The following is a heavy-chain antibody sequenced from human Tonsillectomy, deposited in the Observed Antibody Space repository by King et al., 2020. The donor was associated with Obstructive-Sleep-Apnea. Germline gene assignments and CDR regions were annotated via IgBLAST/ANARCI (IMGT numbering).Heavy chain of an antibody. CDR2: IDWDDDT. CDR3: ARIQGAFSYGLDV. Sequence: TLKESGPALVKPTQTLTLTCTFSGFSLSSSGMCVSWIRQPPGKALEWLARIDWDDDTYYSTSLKTRLTISKDTSKNQVVLTMTNMDPVDTATYYCARIQGAFSYGLDVWGQGTTVTVSS. D-gene: IGHD3-16*02. V-gene: IGHV2-70*11. CDR1: GFSLSSSGMC. J-gene: IGHJ6*02.